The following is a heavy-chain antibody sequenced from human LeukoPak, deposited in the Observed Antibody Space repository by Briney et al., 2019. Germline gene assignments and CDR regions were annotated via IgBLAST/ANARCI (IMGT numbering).Heavy chain of an antibody. CDR1: GGSFSSYY. D-gene: IGHD2-15*01. CDR3: AREHPRGVVGVTTPFYFDY. J-gene: IGHJ4*02. Sequence: SETLSLTCAVYGGSFSSYYRSWIRQPPWKGLDWIGEINHSGSTNYNPCLKSRVTISVDTSKNQFSLKLSSVTAADTAVYYCAREHPRGVVGVTTPFYFDYWGQGTLVTVSS. CDR2: INHSGST. V-gene: IGHV4-34*01.